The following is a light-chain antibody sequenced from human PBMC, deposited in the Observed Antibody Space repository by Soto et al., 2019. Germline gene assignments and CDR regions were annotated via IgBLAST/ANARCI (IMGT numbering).Light chain of an antibody. J-gene: IGKJ5*01. V-gene: IGKV3-20*01. CDR1: QSVSNNY. Sequence: PSTLSASVGDRVTITCRASQSVSNNYLAWYQQKPGQAPSLLIYGASRRATGIPDRFSGSGSGTDFTLTISRLEPEDFAVYYCQQYDSSPITFGHGTRLEI. CDR3: QQYDSSPIT. CDR2: GAS.